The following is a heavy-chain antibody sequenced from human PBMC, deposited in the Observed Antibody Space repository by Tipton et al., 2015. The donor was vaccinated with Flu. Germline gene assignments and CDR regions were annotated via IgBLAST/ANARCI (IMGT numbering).Heavy chain of an antibody. CDR2: INHSGST. D-gene: IGHD3-10*01. J-gene: IGHJ6*02. Sequence: TLSLTCAVYSGSFSGYFWSWIRQPPGKGLEWIGEINHSGSTNYNPSLKSRVTISVDTSKNQFSLNLSSVTAADTAVYYCARGTVVEGPITMARDPYSYHGMDVWGQGTTVTVSS. CDR3: ARGTVVEGPITMARDPYSYHGMDV. V-gene: IGHV4-34*09. CDR1: SGSFSGYF.